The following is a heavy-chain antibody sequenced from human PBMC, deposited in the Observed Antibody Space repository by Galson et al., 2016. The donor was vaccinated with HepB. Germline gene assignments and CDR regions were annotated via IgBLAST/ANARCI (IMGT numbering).Heavy chain of an antibody. CDR2: IYWDEDK. Sequence: PALVKPTQTLTLTCAFAGFSLSTTEVGVGVGWIRQPPGKALEWLAFIYWDEDKRYRPSLKRRLTISKDTSKNLVVLTITNMDPVDTATYFCARSRLVPWSSGWHYFDYWGQGTLVTVSS. V-gene: IGHV2-5*02. D-gene: IGHD6-19*01. J-gene: IGHJ4*02. CDR1: GFSLSTTEVGVG. CDR3: ARSRLVPWSSGWHYFDY.